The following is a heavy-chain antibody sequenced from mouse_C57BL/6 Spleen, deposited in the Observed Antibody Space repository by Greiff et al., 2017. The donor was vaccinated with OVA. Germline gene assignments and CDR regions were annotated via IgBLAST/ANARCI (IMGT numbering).Heavy chain of an antibody. CDR3: AREEDDFHYAMDY. D-gene: IGHD2-4*01. Sequence: EVQLQQSVAELVRPGASVKLSCTASGFNIKNTYMHWVKQRPEQGLEWIGRIDPANGNTKYAPKFQGQATITADTSSNTAYLQLSSLTSEDTASYYGAREEDDFHYAMDYWGQGTSVTVSS. V-gene: IGHV14-3*01. CDR1: GFNIKNTY. J-gene: IGHJ4*01. CDR2: IDPANGNT.